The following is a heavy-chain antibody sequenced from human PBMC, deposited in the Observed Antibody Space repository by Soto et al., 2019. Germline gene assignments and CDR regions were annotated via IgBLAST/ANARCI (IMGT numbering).Heavy chain of an antibody. Sequence: QVQLVQSGAEVKKPGASVKVSCKASGYTFSSYALHWVRQAPGQRLEWMGWINAANGNVKYSQKFQGRVTITRDTSASTAYMVLSSLRSEDTAVYYCARAVGQFDPWGQGTLVTVSS. J-gene: IGHJ5*02. CDR2: INAANGNV. V-gene: IGHV1-3*01. D-gene: IGHD6-19*01. CDR1: GYTFSSYA. CDR3: ARAVGQFDP.